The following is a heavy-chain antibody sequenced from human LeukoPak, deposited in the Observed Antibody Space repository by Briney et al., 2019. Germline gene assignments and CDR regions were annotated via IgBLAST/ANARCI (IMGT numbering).Heavy chain of an antibody. CDR2: IYYSGST. CDR3: ARYSSGWSNAFDI. D-gene: IGHD6-19*01. J-gene: IGHJ3*02. CDR1: GGSISSYY. V-gene: IGHV4-59*01. Sequence: PSETLSLTCTVSGGSISSYYWSWIRQPPGKGLEWIGYIYYSGSTNYNPSLKSRVTTSVDTSKNQFSLKLSSVTAADTAVYYCARYSSGWSNAFDIWGQGTMVTVSS.